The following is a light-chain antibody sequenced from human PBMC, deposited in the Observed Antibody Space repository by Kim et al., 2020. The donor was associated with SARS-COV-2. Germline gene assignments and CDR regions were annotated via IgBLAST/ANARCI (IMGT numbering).Light chain of an antibody. CDR1: NNKVGNQG. V-gene: IGLV10-54*01. CDR2: RNN. CDR3: SAWDTSLSGWV. Sequence: RRTATLTCTGNNNKVGNQGAAWLQQHQGHPPKLVSYRNNNRPSGISERLSTSRSGNTASLTITGLQPEDEADYYCSAWDTSLSGWVFGGGTQLTVL. J-gene: IGLJ3*02.